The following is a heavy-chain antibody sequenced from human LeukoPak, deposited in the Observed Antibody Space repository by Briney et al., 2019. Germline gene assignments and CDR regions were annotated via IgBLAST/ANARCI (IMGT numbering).Heavy chain of an antibody. CDR2: IYHSGST. CDR3: ARLPLDGDYDY. CDR1: GYSISSGYY. J-gene: IGHJ4*02. Sequence: SETLSLTCAVSGYSISSGYYWGWIRPPPGKGLEWIGNIYHSGSTYYNPSLKSRVTISVDTSKNQFSLKLSSVTAADTAVYYCARLPLDGDYDYWGQGTLVTVSS. D-gene: IGHD4-17*01. V-gene: IGHV4-38-2*01.